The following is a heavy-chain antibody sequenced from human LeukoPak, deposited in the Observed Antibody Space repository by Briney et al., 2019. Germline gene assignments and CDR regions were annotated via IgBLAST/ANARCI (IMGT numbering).Heavy chain of an antibody. CDR1: GFTFSSYA. Sequence: GGSLRLSCAASGFTFSSYAMHWVRQAPGKGLEWVAVISYDGSNKYYADSVKGRFTISRDNSKNTLYLQMNSLRAEDTAVYYCAKDSAYSSGWYYFDPWGQGILVTVSS. D-gene: IGHD6-13*01. CDR3: AKDSAYSSGWYYFDP. J-gene: IGHJ4*02. V-gene: IGHV3-30*04. CDR2: ISYDGSNK.